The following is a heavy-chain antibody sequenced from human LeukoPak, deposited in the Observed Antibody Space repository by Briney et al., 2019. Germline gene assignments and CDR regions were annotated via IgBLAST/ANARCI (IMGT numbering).Heavy chain of an antibody. D-gene: IGHD4-17*01. J-gene: IGHJ4*02. CDR2: ISGSGGTT. CDR1: GFTFSSYG. Sequence: PGGSLRLSCAASGFTFSSYGMSWVRQAPGKGLEWVSVISGSGGTTYYADSVKGRFTISRDNSKNTLYMQMNSLRAEDTAVYYCAKAQSGYSDLEYWGQGTLVTISS. CDR3: AKAQSGYSDLEY. V-gene: IGHV3-23*01.